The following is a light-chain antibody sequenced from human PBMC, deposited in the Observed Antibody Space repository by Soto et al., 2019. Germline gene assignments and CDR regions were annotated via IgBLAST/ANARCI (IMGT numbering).Light chain of an antibody. V-gene: IGLV2-18*02. Sequence: QSVLTQPPSVSGSPGQSVTISCTGTSSDVGNYNRVSWYQQPPGKAPKLMIYEVSNRPSGVPDRFSGSKSGNTASLTISGLLPEDDGDYYCSSYTSSSTYVFGTGTKVTVL. CDR3: SSYTSSSTYV. CDR1: SSDVGNYNR. J-gene: IGLJ1*01. CDR2: EVS.